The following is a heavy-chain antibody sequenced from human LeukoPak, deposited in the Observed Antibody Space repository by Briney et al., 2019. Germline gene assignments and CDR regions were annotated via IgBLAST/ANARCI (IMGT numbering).Heavy chain of an antibody. CDR2: ISGSGGST. J-gene: IGHJ6*02. CDR1: GFTFSSYA. Sequence: PGGSLRLSCAASGFTFSSYAMSWVRQAPGKGLEWVSAISGSGGSTYYADSVKGRFTISRDNSKNTLYLQMNSLRAEDTAVYYCAKDWGVGCGYRLWGPYYYYYGMDVWGQGTTVTVSS. CDR3: AKDWGVGCGYRLWGPYYYYYGMDV. D-gene: IGHD5-18*01. V-gene: IGHV3-23*01.